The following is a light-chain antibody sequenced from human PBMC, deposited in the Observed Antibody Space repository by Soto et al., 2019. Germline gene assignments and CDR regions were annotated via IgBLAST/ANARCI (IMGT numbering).Light chain of an antibody. V-gene: IGKV3-11*01. CDR1: QSIRSN. CDR3: QQHINWPLT. CDR2: GAS. J-gene: IGKJ4*01. Sequence: EIVMTQSPTTLSVSPGERATLSCRASQSIRSNLAWYHQKPGQAPRLLIFGASNRATGIPARFSGSGSGTDFTLTISSLEPEDFALYYCQQHINWPLTFGGGTKVDIK.